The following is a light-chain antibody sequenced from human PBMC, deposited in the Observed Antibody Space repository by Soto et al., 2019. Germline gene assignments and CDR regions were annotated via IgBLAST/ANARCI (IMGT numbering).Light chain of an antibody. J-gene: IGLJ2*01. V-gene: IGLV2-14*01. Sequence: QSVLTQPPSASGSPGQSVTISCTGTSSDVGGYNYVSWYQQYPGKAPKLIIFEVSNRPSGVFDRFSGSKFGNTASLTISGLQAEDEADYYCSSYTYSSTVIFGGGTKLTVL. CDR3: SSYTYSSTVI. CDR2: EVS. CDR1: SSDVGGYNY.